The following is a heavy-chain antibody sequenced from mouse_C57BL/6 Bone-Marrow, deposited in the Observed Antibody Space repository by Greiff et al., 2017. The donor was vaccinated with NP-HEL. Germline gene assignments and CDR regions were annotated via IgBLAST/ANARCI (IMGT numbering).Heavy chain of an antibody. J-gene: IGHJ1*03. Sequence: QVQLRQPGADLVKPGASVKLSCKASGYTFTSYWMHWVKQRPGPGLEWIGRIDPNSGGTKFNEKFKTKATLTVDKPSSTAYMQLSSLTSEDSAVYYCARYYYGSRGWYFDVWGTGTTVTVSS. CDR1: GYTFTSYW. CDR2: IDPNSGGT. D-gene: IGHD1-1*01. CDR3: ARYYYGSRGWYFDV. V-gene: IGHV1-72*01.